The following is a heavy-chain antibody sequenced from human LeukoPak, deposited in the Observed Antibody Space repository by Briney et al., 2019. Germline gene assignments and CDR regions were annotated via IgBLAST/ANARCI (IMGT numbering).Heavy chain of an antibody. V-gene: IGHV3-11*04. CDR3: ARDEMATITPYYFDY. CDR2: ISSSGSTI. D-gene: IGHD5-24*01. J-gene: IGHJ4*02. CDR1: GFTFSDYY. Sequence: GGSLRLSCAASGFTFSDYYMSWIRQAPGKGLEWVSYISSSGSTIYYADSVKGRFTISRDNAKNSLYLQMNSLRAEDTAVYYCARDEMATITPYYFDYWGQGTLVTVSS.